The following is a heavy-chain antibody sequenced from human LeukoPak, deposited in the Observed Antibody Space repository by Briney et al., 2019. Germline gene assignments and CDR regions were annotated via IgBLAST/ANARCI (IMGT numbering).Heavy chain of an antibody. CDR1: GFIFSSYA. D-gene: IGHD3-10*02. V-gene: IGHV3-23*01. Sequence: PGESLRLSCAASGFIFSSYAMSWVRQAPGKGLEWVSGISGSGGRTYYADSVKGRVTISRDNSKNTLYLQMNSLRVEDTAVYYCAPQPTIFRTYYFDYWGQGTLVTVSS. CDR2: ISGSGGRT. CDR3: APQPTIFRTYYFDY. J-gene: IGHJ4*02.